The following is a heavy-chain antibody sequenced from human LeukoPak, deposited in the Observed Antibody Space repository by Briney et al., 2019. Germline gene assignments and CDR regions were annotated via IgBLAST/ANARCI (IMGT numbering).Heavy chain of an antibody. CDR2: IYYSGST. J-gene: IGHJ4*02. CDR1: GGSISSSSYY. V-gene: IGHV4-39*01. CDR3: ARQARGYSGYDYYFDY. Sequence: KPSETLSLTCTVSGGSISSSSYYWGWIRQPPGKGLEWIGSIYYSGSTYYNPSLKSRVTISVDTSKNQFSLKLSSVTAADTAVYYCARQARGYSGYDYYFDYWGQGTLVTVSS. D-gene: IGHD5-12*01.